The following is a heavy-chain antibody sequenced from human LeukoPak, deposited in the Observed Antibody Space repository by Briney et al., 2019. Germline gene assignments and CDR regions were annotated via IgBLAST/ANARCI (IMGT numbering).Heavy chain of an antibody. J-gene: IGHJ4*02. CDR3: ARAYDTSGNLDY. CDR1: GYTFTDYY. V-gene: IGHV1-2*02. CDR2: ISPNSGAT. D-gene: IGHD3-22*01. Sequence: GASVKVSCKASGYTFTDYYMHWVRQAPAQGLDWMGWISPNSGATYYARNFQGRVTMTRDTSLSTAYMDLSRLRSDDTAVYYCARAYDTSGNLDYWGRGTLVTVSS.